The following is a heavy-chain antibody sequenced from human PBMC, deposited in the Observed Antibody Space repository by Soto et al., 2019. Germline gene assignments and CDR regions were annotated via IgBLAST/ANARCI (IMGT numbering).Heavy chain of an antibody. D-gene: IGHD1-20*01. J-gene: IGHJ6*02. Sequence: SETLSLTCTVSGGSISSGGYYWIWIRHPPGKGLEWIGYIYYSGSTYYNPSLKSRVTISVDTSKNQFSLKLSSVTAADTAVYYCARGNYNWNEGPEYYGMDVWGQGTTVTVSS. CDR3: ARGNYNWNEGPEYYGMDV. CDR2: IYYSGST. CDR1: GGSISSGGYY. V-gene: IGHV4-30-4*01.